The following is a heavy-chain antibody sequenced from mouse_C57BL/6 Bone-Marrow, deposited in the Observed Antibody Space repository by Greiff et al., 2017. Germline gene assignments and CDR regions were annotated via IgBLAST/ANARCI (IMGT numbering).Heavy chain of an antibody. CDR3: ARRHYYYGSSYFDY. V-gene: IGHV5-9*01. Sequence: EVQLVESGGGLVKPGGSLKLSCAASGFTFSSYTMSWVRQTPEKRLEWVATISGGGGNTYYPDSVKGRVTISRDNAKNTLYLQMSSLRSEDTALYYCARRHYYYGSSYFDYWGQGTTLTVSS. J-gene: IGHJ2*01. CDR1: GFTFSSYT. CDR2: ISGGGGNT. D-gene: IGHD1-1*01.